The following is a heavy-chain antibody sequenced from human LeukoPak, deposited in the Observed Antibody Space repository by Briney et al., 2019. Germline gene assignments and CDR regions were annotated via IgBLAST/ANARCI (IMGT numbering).Heavy chain of an antibody. V-gene: IGHV4-59*08. CDR2: IYYSGGT. Sequence: SETLSLTCTVSGDSISSYYWSWIRQPPAKGLEWIGYIYYSGGTDYNPSLKSRVPISVDTSKNQFSLKLRSVTAADTAVYYCARHVTISGPYDASDIWGQGTMVTVSP. CDR3: ARHVTISGPYDASDI. D-gene: IGHD5-24*01. CDR1: GDSISSYY. J-gene: IGHJ3*02.